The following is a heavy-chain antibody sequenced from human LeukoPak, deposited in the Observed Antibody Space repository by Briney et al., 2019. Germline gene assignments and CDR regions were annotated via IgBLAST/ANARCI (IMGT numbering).Heavy chain of an antibody. D-gene: IGHD4-23*01. CDR2: IYYSGTT. Sequence: SETLSLTCTVSGGSISGYFWSWIRQPPGKGLEWIGYIYYSGTTYYNPSLKSRVTMSVDTSKNQFSLKLSSVTAADTAVYFCARHYYGGSGAFDIWRQGTMVTVSS. CDR1: GGSISGYF. CDR3: ARHYYGGSGAFDI. J-gene: IGHJ3*02. V-gene: IGHV4-59*08.